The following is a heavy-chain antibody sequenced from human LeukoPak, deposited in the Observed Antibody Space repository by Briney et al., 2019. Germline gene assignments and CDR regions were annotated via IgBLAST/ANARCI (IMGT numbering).Heavy chain of an antibody. CDR2: IKQAGSEK. CDR1: GFTFSSYW. Sequence: GGSLRLSCAASGFTFSSYWMSWVRQAPGKGLEWVANIKQAGSEKYYVDSVKGRFTISRDNAENSLYLQMNSLRAEDTAVYYCASARGFFDYWGQGTLATVTS. CDR3: ASARGFFDY. V-gene: IGHV3-7*01. D-gene: IGHD3-10*01. J-gene: IGHJ4*02.